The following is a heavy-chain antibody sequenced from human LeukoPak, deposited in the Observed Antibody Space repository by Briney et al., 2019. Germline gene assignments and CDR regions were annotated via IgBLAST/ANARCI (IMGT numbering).Heavy chain of an antibody. Sequence: GGSLRLSCAASGFTFTSYSMNWVRQAPGKGLEWVSTISGGGGSTYYADSVKGRFTISRDNSKNTLYLQANSLRAEDTAVYYCAKGGKWDVTPFDYWSQGTLVTVSS. CDR2: ISGGGGST. D-gene: IGHD1-26*01. CDR3: AKGGKWDVTPFDY. CDR1: GFTFTSYS. J-gene: IGHJ4*02. V-gene: IGHV3-23*01.